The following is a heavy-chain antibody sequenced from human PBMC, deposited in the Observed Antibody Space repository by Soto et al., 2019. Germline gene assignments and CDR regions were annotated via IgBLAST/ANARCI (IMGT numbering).Heavy chain of an antibody. CDR3: ARAGWITMIVVVILPFDY. Sequence: SETLSLTCAVSGYSISSGYYWGWIRQPPGKGLEWIGSIYHSGSTYYNPSLKSRVTISVDTSKNQFSLKLSSVTAADTAVYYCARAGWITMIVVVILPFDYWGQGTLVTVSS. CDR2: IYHSGST. CDR1: GYSISSGYY. V-gene: IGHV4-38-2*01. J-gene: IGHJ4*02. D-gene: IGHD3-22*01.